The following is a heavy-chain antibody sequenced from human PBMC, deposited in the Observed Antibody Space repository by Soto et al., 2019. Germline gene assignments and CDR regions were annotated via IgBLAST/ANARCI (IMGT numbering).Heavy chain of an antibody. CDR3: ARDDDNGANALDY. Sequence: LRLSCAASGFTFSKYGMHWVRQAPGKGLEWVALIWNDGIRKVYVDSVKGRFTISRDNSKNTLDLQMNNLRDEDTAVYYCARDDDNGANALDYWGPGTLVTVSS. D-gene: IGHD2-8*01. V-gene: IGHV3-33*01. CDR1: GFTFSKYG. J-gene: IGHJ4*02. CDR2: IWNDGIRK.